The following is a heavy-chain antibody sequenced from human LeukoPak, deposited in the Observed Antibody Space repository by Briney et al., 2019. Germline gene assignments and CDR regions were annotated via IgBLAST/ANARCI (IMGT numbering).Heavy chain of an antibody. J-gene: IGHJ3*02. CDR3: ARYNGLRGSGSLRAFDI. Sequence: SVKVSCKASGGTFSSYAISWVRQAPGQGLEWMGGIIPIFGTANYAQKFQGRVTITADESTSTAYMELSSLRSEDTAVYYCARYNGLRGSGSLRAFDIWGQGTMVTVSS. CDR1: GGTFSSYA. V-gene: IGHV1-69*13. CDR2: IIPIFGTA. D-gene: IGHD3-10*01.